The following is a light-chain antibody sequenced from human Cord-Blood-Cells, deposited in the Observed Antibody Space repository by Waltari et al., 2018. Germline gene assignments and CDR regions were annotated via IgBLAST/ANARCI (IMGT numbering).Light chain of an antibody. V-gene: IGLV1-40*01. J-gene: IGLJ2*01. CDR3: QSYDSSLSGSV. CDR1: SSNIGAGYD. Sequence: VLTQPPSVSGAPGQRVTISCTGSSSNIGAGYDVHWYQQLPGTAPKLLIYGNSNRPSGVPDRFSGSKSGTSASLAITGLQAEDEADYYCQSYDSSLSGSVF. CDR2: GNS.